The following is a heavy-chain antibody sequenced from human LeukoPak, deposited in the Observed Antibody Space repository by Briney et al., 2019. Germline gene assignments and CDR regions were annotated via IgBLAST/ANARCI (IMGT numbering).Heavy chain of an antibody. CDR3: AKDSSSWTRGLFDY. Sequence: QPGGSLRLSCAASGFTFDDYAMHWVRQAPGKGLESVSLISGDGGSTYYEDSVKGRFTISRDNSKNSLYLQMNSLRTEDTALYYCAKDSSSWTRGLFDYWGQGTLVTVSS. V-gene: IGHV3-43*02. J-gene: IGHJ4*02. D-gene: IGHD6-13*01. CDR2: ISGDGGST. CDR1: GFTFDDYA.